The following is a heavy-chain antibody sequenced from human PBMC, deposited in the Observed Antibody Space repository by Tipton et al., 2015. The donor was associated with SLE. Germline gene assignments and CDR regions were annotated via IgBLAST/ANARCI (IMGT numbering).Heavy chain of an antibody. Sequence: TLSLTCTVSLYSIGSGFYWDWVRQAPGKGLEWVATMHHNGSTYYNPSLRSRVTISVDTSKNQFSLKLSSVTAADTAVYFCARVGDYYNSGSRVFDHWGQGILVTVSS. CDR3: ARVGDYYNSGSRVFDH. CDR2: MHHNGST. J-gene: IGHJ4*02. V-gene: IGHV4-38-2*02. D-gene: IGHD3-10*01. CDR1: LYSIGSGFY.